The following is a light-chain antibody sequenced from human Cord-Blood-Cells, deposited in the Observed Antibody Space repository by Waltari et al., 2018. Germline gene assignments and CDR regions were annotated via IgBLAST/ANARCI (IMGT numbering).Light chain of an antibody. CDR3: CSYAGSYTFFYV. CDR2: DVS. Sequence: QSALTQPRSASGSPGQSVTISCTGTSRDGGGYNYVSWYQQHPGKAPKLMIHDVSKWPAGVPDRFSGSKSGNTASLTISGLQAEDEADYYCCSYAGSYTFFYVFGTGTKVTVL. J-gene: IGLJ1*01. V-gene: IGLV2-11*01. CDR1: SRDGGGYNY.